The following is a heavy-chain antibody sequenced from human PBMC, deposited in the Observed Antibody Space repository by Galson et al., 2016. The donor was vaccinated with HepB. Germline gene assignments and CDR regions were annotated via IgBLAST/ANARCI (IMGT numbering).Heavy chain of an antibody. D-gene: IGHD2-15*01. CDR2: INPSSGDT. CDR1: GYTFTGYY. V-gene: IGHV1-2*02. CDR3: ARDFQGGGLNLFDY. J-gene: IGHJ4*02. Sequence: SVKVSCKASGYTFTGYYMHWVRQAPGQGLEWMGWINPSSGDTNYAQKFQGRGTMTRDTSISTAYMELTRLRSDDTAVYYCARDFQGGGLNLFDYWGQGTLVTVSS.